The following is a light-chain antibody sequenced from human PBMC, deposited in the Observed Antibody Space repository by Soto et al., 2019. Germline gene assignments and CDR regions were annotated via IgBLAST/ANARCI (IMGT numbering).Light chain of an antibody. CDR1: QSIRTY. J-gene: IGKJ2*03. CDR2: TAS. V-gene: IGKV1-39*01. Sequence: DIQVTQSPSSLSASVGDRVTITCRASQSIRTYLNWYQQSPGKPPKLLMHTASTLQTGVPSRFSGGGSGTDFTLTISSLQPEDFATYYCQQTYSTLDSFGQGTKTRDQT. CDR3: QQTYSTLDS.